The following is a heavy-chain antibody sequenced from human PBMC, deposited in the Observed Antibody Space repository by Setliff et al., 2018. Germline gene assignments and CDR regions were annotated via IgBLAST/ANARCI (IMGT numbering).Heavy chain of an antibody. J-gene: IGHJ4*02. CDR3: ARAPRYFDPTGYYFDF. CDR2: TYYSGNT. CDR1: GASVSGNSYY. D-gene: IGHD3-22*01. V-gene: IGHV4-39*07. Sequence: SETLSLTCTVSGASVSGNSYYWGWIRQPPGKGLEWIASTYYSGNTYYNPSLKSRVTISVDTSKNQFSLKLTSVTAADTAVYYCARAPRYFDPTGYYFDFWGQGTLVTVS.